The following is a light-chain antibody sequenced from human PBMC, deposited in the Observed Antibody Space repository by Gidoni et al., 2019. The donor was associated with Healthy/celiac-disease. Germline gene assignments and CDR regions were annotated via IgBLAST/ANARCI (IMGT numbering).Light chain of an antibody. Sequence: DIVMTQSPLSLPVTPGEPASISCRSSQRLLQSNGYNYLDWSLQKPGQSPQLLIYLGSTRASGVPDRFSGSGSGTDFTLKISRVEAEDVGFYYCMQALQTPYTFGQGTKLEIK. J-gene: IGKJ2*01. CDR3: MQALQTPYT. V-gene: IGKV2-28*01. CDR1: QRLLQSNGYNY. CDR2: LGS.